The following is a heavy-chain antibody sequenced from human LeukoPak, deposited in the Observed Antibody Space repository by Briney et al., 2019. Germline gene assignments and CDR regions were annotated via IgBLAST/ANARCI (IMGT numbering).Heavy chain of an antibody. Sequence: ASVKVSCKASGYTFTSYYMHWVRQAPGQGLEWMGIINPSGGSTSYAQKFQGRVTMTRDTSTSTVYMELSSLRSEDTAVYYCARDLGYYDILTGYTVSYYFDYWGQGTLVTVSS. CDR1: GYTFTSYY. D-gene: IGHD3-9*01. CDR3: ARDLGYYDILTGYTVSYYFDY. CDR2: INPSGGST. V-gene: IGHV1-46*01. J-gene: IGHJ4*02.